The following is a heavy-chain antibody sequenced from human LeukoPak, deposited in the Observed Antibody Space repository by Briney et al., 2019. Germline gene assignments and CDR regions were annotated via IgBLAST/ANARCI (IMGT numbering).Heavy chain of an antibody. CDR2: IYYSGNT. CDR1: GGSISSYY. CDR3: ARHDPIVGTPDAFDI. Sequence: SETLSLTCTVSGGSISSYYWSWIRQPPGKGLEWIAYIYYSGNTDYNPSLKSRVTISLDTSKNQFSLKLSSVTAADTAVYYCARHDPIVGTPDAFDIWGQGTMVTVSS. D-gene: IGHD1-26*01. V-gene: IGHV4-59*08. J-gene: IGHJ3*02.